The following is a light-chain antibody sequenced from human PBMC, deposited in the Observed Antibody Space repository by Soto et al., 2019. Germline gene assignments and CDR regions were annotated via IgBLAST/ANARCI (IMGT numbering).Light chain of an antibody. Sequence: IQITQSPSSLSESVGDRVAXXCLASQSIIPYLNSYQLKPGKDPNIXXLCGSILQSGGPPRCSGGGGGRDVTLTISSLQPEDFASYYCQQIYNIPLTFGGETKV. CDR3: QQIYNIPLT. V-gene: IGKV1-39*01. CDR2: CGS. J-gene: IGKJ4*01. CDR1: QSIIPY.